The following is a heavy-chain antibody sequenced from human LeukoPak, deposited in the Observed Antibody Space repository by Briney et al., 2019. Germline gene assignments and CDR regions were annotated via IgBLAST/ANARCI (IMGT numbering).Heavy chain of an antibody. J-gene: IGHJ4*02. CDR1: GGSIRSSYYY. Sequence: SETLSLTCTVSGGSIRSSYYYWGWIRQPPGKGLEWIGSIYDSGSTYYNPSLKSRVTISVDTSKNQFSLKLSSVTAADTAVYYCARGIPTYYYDSSGYYGYWGQGTLVTVSS. CDR3: ARGIPTYYYDSSGYYGY. CDR2: IYDSGST. V-gene: IGHV4-39*01. D-gene: IGHD3-22*01.